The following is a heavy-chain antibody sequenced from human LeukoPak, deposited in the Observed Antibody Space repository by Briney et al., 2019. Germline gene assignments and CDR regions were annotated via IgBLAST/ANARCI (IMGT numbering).Heavy chain of an antibody. J-gene: IGHJ6*03. V-gene: IGHV3-23*01. CDR2: IGVSGST. CDR1: GFTFRTYA. D-gene: IGHD1-1*01. Sequence: GGTLRLSCAASGFTFRTYAMNWVRQAPGKGLEWVSGIGVSGSTYYADSVKGRSTISRDNSKNTLYLQINSLRVEDTAVYYCATALLRASTYMDVWGKGTTVTVSS. CDR3: ATALLRASTYMDV.